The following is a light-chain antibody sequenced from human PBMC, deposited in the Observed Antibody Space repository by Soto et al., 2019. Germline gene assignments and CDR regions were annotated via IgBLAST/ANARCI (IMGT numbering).Light chain of an antibody. Sequence: DIQMTQSPSTLSASVGDRVTITCRASQSISSWLAWYQQNPGKAPKLLIYKASSLERGVPSRFSGSGSGTEFTLTISSLQPDDFATYYCQQYNSWWTFGQGTKLEIK. J-gene: IGKJ2*02. CDR2: KAS. V-gene: IGKV1-5*03. CDR1: QSISSW. CDR3: QQYNSWWT.